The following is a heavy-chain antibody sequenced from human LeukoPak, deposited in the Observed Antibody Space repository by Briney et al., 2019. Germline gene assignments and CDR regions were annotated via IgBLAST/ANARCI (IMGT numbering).Heavy chain of an antibody. D-gene: IGHD6-19*01. CDR2: IKTDVSYI. Sequence: GSLRLACAVSGFTFSNSWMHWVRQGPGKVPGWVSRIKTDVSYITYTDSMEGRFIISRDNAENTLYLQMNSLRVDDTAVYYCATGDSGWYNYWGQGTLVAVSA. V-gene: IGHV3-74*03. J-gene: IGHJ4*02. CDR1: GFTFSNSW. CDR3: ATGDSGWYNY.